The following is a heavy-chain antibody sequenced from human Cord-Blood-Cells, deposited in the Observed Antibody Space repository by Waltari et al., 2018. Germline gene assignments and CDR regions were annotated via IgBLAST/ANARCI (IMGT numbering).Heavy chain of an antibody. CDR1: GFTFSSYA. CDR3: AREARLDAFDI. CDR2: SRGSGVST. D-gene: IGHD6-6*01. J-gene: IGHJ3*02. Sequence: EVQLLESGGGLVQPGGSLRLSCAASGFTFSSYAMSWVRQAPGEGVGGVSASRGSGVSTYYADSVKGRFTISRDNSKNTLYLQMNSLRAEDTAVYYCAREARLDAFDIWGQGTMVTVSS. V-gene: IGHV3-23*01.